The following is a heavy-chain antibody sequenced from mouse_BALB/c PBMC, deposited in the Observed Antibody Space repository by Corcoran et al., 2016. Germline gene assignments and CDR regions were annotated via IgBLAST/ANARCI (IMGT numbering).Heavy chain of an antibody. V-gene: IGHV14-3*02. CDR2: INPANGNT. D-gene: IGHD4-1*01. CDR1: GFNIKDTY. CDR3: ANWDWYFDV. Sequence: VQLQQSEAELVTPRASVKFSCTASGFNIKDTYVHWVKQRPVQGLAWIGRINPANGNTKYGTKFQGKATITADTSSNTAYLQLSSLTSEDTAVYYCANWDWYFDVWGAGTTVTVSS. J-gene: IGHJ1*01.